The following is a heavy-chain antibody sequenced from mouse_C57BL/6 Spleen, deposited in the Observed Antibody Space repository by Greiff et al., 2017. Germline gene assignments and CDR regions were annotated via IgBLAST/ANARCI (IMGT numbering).Heavy chain of an antibody. CDR2: IYPGSGST. D-gene: IGHD3-2*02. V-gene: IGHV1-55*01. J-gene: IGHJ1*03. CDR3: ARSGDLNWYFDV. Sequence: QVQLQQPGAELVKPGASVKMSCKASGYTFTSYWITWVKQRPGQGLEWIGDIYPGSGSTNFNEKFKSKATLTVATSSSTAYMQLSSLTSEDAAVYYCARSGDLNWYFDVWGTGTTVTVSS. CDR1: GYTFTSYW.